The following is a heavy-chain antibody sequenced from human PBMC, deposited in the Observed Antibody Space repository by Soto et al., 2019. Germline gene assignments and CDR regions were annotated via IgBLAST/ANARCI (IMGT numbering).Heavy chain of an antibody. V-gene: IGHV3-23*01. CDR3: AKDHKRLRFLEWLGGRDAFDI. J-gene: IGHJ3*02. CDR2: ISGSGGST. CDR1: GFTFSSYA. Sequence: EVQLLESGGGLVQPGGSLRLSCAASGFTFSSYAMSWVRQAPGKGLEWVSAISGSGGSTYYADSVKGRFTISRDNSKNTLYLQMNSLRAEDTAVYYCAKDHKRLRFLEWLGGRDAFDIWGQGTMVTVSS. D-gene: IGHD3-3*01.